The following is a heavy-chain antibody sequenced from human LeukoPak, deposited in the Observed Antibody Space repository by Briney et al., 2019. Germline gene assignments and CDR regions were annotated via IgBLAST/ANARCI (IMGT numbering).Heavy chain of an antibody. CDR1: GGFISRGGDY. CDR2: IYYSGTT. D-gene: IGHD6-19*01. Sequence: SETLSLTCTVSGGFISRGGDYWGWIRQPPGKGLEWIASIYYSGTTYYNPSLKSRVTISVDTSKNQFSLMLTSVTAADTAAYHCARQVTPSSGLHWFDPWGQGTLVTVSS. V-gene: IGHV4-39*01. CDR3: ARQVTPSSGLHWFDP. J-gene: IGHJ5*02.